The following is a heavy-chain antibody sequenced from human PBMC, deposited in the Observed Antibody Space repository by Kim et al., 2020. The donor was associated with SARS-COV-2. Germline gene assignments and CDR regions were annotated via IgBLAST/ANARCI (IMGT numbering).Heavy chain of an antibody. J-gene: IGHJ4*02. CDR3: ARDKDQLLPLDY. Sequence: DAQKFQGRVTMTRDTSTSTVYMELSSLRYEDTAVYYCARDKDQLLPLDYWGQGTLVTVSS. V-gene: IGHV1-46*01. D-gene: IGHD2-2*01.